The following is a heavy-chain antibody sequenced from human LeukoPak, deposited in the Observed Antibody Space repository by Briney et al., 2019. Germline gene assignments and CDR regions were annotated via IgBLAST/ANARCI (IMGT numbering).Heavy chain of an antibody. Sequence: PGGSLRLSCAASGFTFSSYWMSWVRQAPGKGLEWVANIKQDGSEKYYVDSVKGRFTISRDNAKNSLYLQMNSLRAEDTAVYYCARGIVGATFDFEYWGQGTLVTVYS. J-gene: IGHJ4*02. CDR2: IKQDGSEK. D-gene: IGHD1-26*01. V-gene: IGHV3-7*01. CDR3: ARGIVGATFDFEY. CDR1: GFTFSSYW.